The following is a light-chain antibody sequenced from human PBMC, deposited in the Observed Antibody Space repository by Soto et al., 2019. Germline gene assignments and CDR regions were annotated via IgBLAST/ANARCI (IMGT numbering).Light chain of an antibody. J-gene: IGKJ1*01. CDR1: QSVSSY. Sequence: EIVLTQSPATLSLSPGERATLSCRASQSVSSYLAWYQQKPGQAPRLLIYDASSSATGIPARFSGSGSGTDFTLTISSLEPEDFAVYFCQQRSNWPVTFGQGTRVEIK. CDR3: QQRSNWPVT. V-gene: IGKV3-11*01. CDR2: DAS.